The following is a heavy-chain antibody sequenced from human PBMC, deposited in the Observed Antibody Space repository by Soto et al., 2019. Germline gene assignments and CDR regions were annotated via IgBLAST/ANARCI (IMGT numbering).Heavy chain of an antibody. V-gene: IGHV5-51*01. CDR3: ARSPRSSPYFDY. J-gene: IGHJ4*02. CDR2: IYPGDHET. CDR1: GYTFSNVW. Sequence: PGESLKISCHCSGYTFSNVWIGWVRQLHGKGLEWMGIIYPGDHETRYSPSFHGKVTISADKSINTAYLQWNSLEASDTAFYFCARSPRSSPYFDYWGQGALVTVSS. D-gene: IGHD6-13*01.